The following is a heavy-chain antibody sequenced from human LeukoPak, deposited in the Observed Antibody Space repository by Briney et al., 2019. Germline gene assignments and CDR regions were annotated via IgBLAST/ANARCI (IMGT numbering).Heavy chain of an antibody. D-gene: IGHD3-22*01. CDR1: GFSFSDYV. Sequence: GGSLRLSCAASGFSFSDYVMTWVRQAPGKGLEWVSSISANGGGTYYADSVKGRFTISRDNSKNTLFLQMNSLRAEGSAVYYCATDREGDPSCYYLVGGQGTLITVSS. CDR2: ISANGGGT. CDR3: ATDREGDPSCYYLV. V-gene: IGHV3-23*01. J-gene: IGHJ4*02.